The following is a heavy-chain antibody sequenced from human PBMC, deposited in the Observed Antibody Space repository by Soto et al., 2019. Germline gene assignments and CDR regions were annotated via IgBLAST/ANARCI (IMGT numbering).Heavy chain of an antibody. CDR3: AHTRAIVVIVAEDEYFQH. CDR1: GFSLSTSGVG. CDR2: IYWDDDK. J-gene: IGHJ1*01. Sequence: QITLKESGPTLVKPTQTLTLTCTFSGFSLSTSGVGVGWIRQPPGKGLEWLALIYWDDDKRYSPSLKSRLTITKDTSKKQVVLTMTNVDPADTATYYCAHTRAIVVIVAEDEYFQHWGQGTLVTVSS. D-gene: IGHD3-22*01. V-gene: IGHV2-5*02.